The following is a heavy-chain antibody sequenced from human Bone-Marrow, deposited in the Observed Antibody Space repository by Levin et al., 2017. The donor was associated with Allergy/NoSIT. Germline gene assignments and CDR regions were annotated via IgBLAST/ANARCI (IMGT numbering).Heavy chain of an antibody. V-gene: IGHV4-59*01. Sequence: SQTLSLTCNVSGDSISSNYWSWIRQPPGKGLEWIGNIYYTGTTNYNPSLKSRVTMSIDTSKNQFSLKLSSVSAADPAVYYCARILGGSSDYDILTGYYYFDFWGQGILVTVSS. CDR1: GDSISSNY. J-gene: IGHJ4*02. CDR2: IYYTGTT. CDR3: ARILGGSSDYDILTGYYYFDF. D-gene: IGHD3-9*01.